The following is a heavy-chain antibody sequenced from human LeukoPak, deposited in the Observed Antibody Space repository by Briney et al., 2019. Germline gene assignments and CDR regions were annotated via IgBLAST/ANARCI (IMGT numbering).Heavy chain of an antibody. J-gene: IGHJ4*02. V-gene: IGHV4-34*01. Sequence: SETLSLTCAVYGGSFSGYYWSWIRQPPGKGLEWIGEINHSGSTNYNPSLKSRVTIPVDTSKNQFSLKLSSVTAADTAVYYCARGGRRRDFDYWGQGTLVTVSS. CDR1: GGSFSGYY. D-gene: IGHD1-14*01. CDR3: ARGGRRRDFDY. CDR2: INHSGST.